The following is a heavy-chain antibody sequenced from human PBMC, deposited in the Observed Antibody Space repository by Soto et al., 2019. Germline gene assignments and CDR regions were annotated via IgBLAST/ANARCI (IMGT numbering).Heavy chain of an antibody. D-gene: IGHD6-13*01. J-gene: IGHJ6*02. Sequence: GESLKISCKGSGYSFTSYWIGWVRQMPGKGLEWMGIIYPGDSDTRYSPSFQGQVTISADKSISTAYLPWSSLKASDTAMYYCARHRGAAAGYYYYGMDVWGQGTTVTVSS. CDR3: ARHRGAAAGYYYYGMDV. CDR2: IYPGDSDT. CDR1: GYSFTSYW. V-gene: IGHV5-51*01.